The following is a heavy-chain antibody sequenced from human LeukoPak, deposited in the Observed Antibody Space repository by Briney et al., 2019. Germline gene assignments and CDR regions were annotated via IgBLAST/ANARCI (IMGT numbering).Heavy chain of an antibody. Sequence: ASVKVSCKTSGYIFTGYYIHWLRQAPGQGLDWMGWINPNSGGAGYAQKFQGRVTMTSDTSINTVYMALSRLRSDDTAIYYCARGPPEYCSGGSCYSGRNWIDPWGQGTLVTVSS. CDR3: ARGPPEYCSGGSCYSGRNWIDP. V-gene: IGHV1-2*02. CDR1: GYIFTGYY. J-gene: IGHJ5*02. CDR2: INPNSGGA. D-gene: IGHD2-15*01.